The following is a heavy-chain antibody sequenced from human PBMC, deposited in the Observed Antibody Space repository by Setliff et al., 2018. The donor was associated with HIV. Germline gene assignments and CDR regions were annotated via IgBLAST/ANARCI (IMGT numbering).Heavy chain of an antibody. CDR3: TTLRSGVGTDVFDI. D-gene: IGHD2-15*01. CDR2: LKSNAEGGTA. V-gene: IGHV3-15*01. CDR1: GFTFSNAW. J-gene: IGHJ3*02. Sequence: GGSLRLSCAGSGFTFSNAWMSWIRQAPGKGLEWVARLKSNAEGGTADYAAPVRRRVTISRDDSKNTLYLLMNRLKVEDTAVYYCTTLRSGVGTDVFDIWGQGTMVTVSS.